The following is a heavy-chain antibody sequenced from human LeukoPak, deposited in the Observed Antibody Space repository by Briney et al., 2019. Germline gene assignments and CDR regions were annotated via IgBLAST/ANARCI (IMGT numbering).Heavy chain of an antibody. CDR2: ISHSGST. D-gene: IGHD3-10*01. Sequence: SGTLSLTCAVSGGSFSNTNWWSWVRQPPGKGLEWIGVISHSGSTHYNPSLKSRVTISVDKSKNQFSLKLNSVTAADTAVYYCARGAYYGSDTNWFDPWGQGTLVTVSS. J-gene: IGHJ5*02. CDR1: GGSFSNTNW. V-gene: IGHV4-4*02. CDR3: ARGAYYGSDTNWFDP.